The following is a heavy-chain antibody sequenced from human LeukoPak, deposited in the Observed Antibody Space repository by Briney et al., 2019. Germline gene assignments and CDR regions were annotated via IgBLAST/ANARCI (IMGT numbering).Heavy chain of an antibody. D-gene: IGHD1-7*01. CDR3: ARDLGWNYGYLDY. CDR1: GFTFSSYS. Sequence: GGSLRLSCAASGFTFSSYSMNWVRQAPGKGLEWVSYISSRSRTIYYADSVKGRFTISRDNAKNSLYLQMNSLRAEDTAVYYCARDLGWNYGYLDYWGQGTLVTVSS. CDR2: ISSRSRTI. J-gene: IGHJ4*02. V-gene: IGHV3-48*04.